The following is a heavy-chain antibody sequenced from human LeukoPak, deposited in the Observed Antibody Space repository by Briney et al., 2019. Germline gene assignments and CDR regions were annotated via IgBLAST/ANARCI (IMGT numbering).Heavy chain of an antibody. V-gene: IGHV4-59*06. Sequence: PSETLSLTCTVSGGSISSYYWSWIRQHPGKGLEWIGYIYYSGSTYYNPSLKSRVTISVDTSKNQFSLKLSSVTAADTAVYYCARGRSGYSGYELDLYYFDYWGQGTLVTVSS. CDR1: GGSISSYY. D-gene: IGHD5-12*01. CDR2: IYYSGST. J-gene: IGHJ4*02. CDR3: ARGRSGYSGYELDLYYFDY.